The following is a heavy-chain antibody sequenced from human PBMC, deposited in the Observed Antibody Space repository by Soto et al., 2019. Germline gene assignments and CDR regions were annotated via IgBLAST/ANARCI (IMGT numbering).Heavy chain of an antibody. V-gene: IGHV3-23*01. CDR1: GFSFSSYA. D-gene: IGHD5-12*01. CDR2: ISARGGSS. CDR3: AKGSIEYSASVDN. J-gene: IGHJ4*02. Sequence: DVQLLESGGGLVQSGGSLRLSCAASGFSFSSYAMVWVRQAPGKGLEWVAVISARGGSSYFADSVKGRFTLSRDNSKKVLSLEMNSLRAEDTAIYFCAKGSIEYSASVDNWGQGTLVVVSS.